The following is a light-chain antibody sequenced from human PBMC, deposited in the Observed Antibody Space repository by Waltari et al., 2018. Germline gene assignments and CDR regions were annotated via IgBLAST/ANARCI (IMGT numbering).Light chain of an antibody. Sequence: QLVLTQSPSASASLGASVKLTCTLSSGHSSNIIAWLQQPPGKGPRYLMQVNRDGSHRKGDAMPDRFAGSSSGAERYLTISSLQSEDEADYYCETGGHGTWVFGGGTKLTVL. J-gene: IGLJ3*02. V-gene: IGLV4-69*01. CDR2: VNRDGSH. CDR1: SGHSSNI. CDR3: ETGGHGTWV.